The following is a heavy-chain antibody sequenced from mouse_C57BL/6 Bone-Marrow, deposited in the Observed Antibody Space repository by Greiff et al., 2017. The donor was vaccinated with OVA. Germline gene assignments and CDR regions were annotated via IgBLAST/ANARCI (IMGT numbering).Heavy chain of an antibody. V-gene: IGHV1-15*01. D-gene: IGHD4-1*01. Sequence: QVQLQQSGAELVRPGASVTLSCKASGYTFTDYEMHWVKQTPVHGLEWIGAIDPETGGTAYNQKFKGKAILTADKSSSTAYMERRSLTSEDSAVYYCTRRALGRGFDYWGQGTTLTVSS. J-gene: IGHJ2*01. CDR2: IDPETGGT. CDR3: TRRALGRGFDY. CDR1: GYTFTDYE.